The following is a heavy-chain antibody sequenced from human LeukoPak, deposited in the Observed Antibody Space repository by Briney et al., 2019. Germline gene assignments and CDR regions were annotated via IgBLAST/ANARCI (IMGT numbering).Heavy chain of an antibody. V-gene: IGHV3-23*01. CDR1: GFTFSSYA. CDR3: AKDQTYGSMDA. J-gene: IGHJ6*03. Sequence: GGSLRLSCAASGFTFSSYAMTWVRQAPGKGLEWVSAMSVIGGSTYYADSVKGRFTISRDNSKNTLYLQMNSLRAEDTAVYYCAKDQTYGSMDAWGKGITVTVSS. CDR2: MSVIGGST. D-gene: IGHD4-17*01.